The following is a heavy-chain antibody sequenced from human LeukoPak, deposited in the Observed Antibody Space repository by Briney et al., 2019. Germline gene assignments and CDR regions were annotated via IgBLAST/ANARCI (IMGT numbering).Heavy chain of an antibody. D-gene: IGHD1-1*01. CDR2: ISASGDST. CDR3: ARYIRSPLYYFDY. Sequence: PGGSLRLXCAASGFTFSSYAMSWARQAPGKGLEWVSTISASGDSTYYADSVKGRFTISRDISRNTLYVQMNSLRAEDTAVYYCARYIRSPLYYFDYWGRGTLVTVSS. CDR1: GFTFSSYA. J-gene: IGHJ4*02. V-gene: IGHV3-23*01.